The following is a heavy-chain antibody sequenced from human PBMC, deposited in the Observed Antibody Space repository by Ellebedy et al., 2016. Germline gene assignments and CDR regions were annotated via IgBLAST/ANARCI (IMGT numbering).Heavy chain of an antibody. Sequence: ASVKVSXKASGYTFTSYGISWVRQAPGQGLEWMGWISAYNGNTNYAQKLQGRVTMTTDTSTSTAYMELRSLRSDDTAVYYCAREVRMIVVVNLDYWGQGTLVTVSS. CDR3: AREVRMIVVVNLDY. V-gene: IGHV1-18*01. J-gene: IGHJ4*02. D-gene: IGHD3-22*01. CDR1: GYTFTSYG. CDR2: ISAYNGNT.